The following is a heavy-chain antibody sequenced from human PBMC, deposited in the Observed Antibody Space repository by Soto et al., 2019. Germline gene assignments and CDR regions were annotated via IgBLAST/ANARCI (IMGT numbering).Heavy chain of an antibody. Sequence: SETLSLTCAVSGGSISSGGYYWSWIRQHPGKGLEWIGYIYYSGSTYYNPSLKSRVTISVDTSKNQFSLKLSSVTAADTAVYYCARGYYDSSEGDWFDPWGQGTLVTVSS. D-gene: IGHD3-22*01. V-gene: IGHV4-31*11. J-gene: IGHJ5*02. CDR1: GGSISSGGYY. CDR3: ARGYYDSSEGDWFDP. CDR2: IYYSGST.